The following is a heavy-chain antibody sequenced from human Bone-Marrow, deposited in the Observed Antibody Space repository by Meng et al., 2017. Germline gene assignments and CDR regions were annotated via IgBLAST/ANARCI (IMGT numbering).Heavy chain of an antibody. D-gene: IGHD5-12*01. CDR2: ISAYNCNT. CDR1: VYRFTRYG. J-gene: IGHJ4*02. Sequence: ASVKVSCKASVYRFTRYGINWVRQPPGQGLEWVGWISAYNCNTTYAQTLQGRVTITTDESTSTAYIELSSLRSDDTAVDYCARTVRGVRGYSGYALNQFLMFDYWGQGTLVTVSS. CDR3: ARTVRGVRGYSGYALNQFLMFDY. V-gene: IGHV1-18*01.